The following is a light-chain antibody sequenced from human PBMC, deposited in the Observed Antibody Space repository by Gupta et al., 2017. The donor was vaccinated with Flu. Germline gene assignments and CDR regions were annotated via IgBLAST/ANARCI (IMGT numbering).Light chain of an antibody. Sequence: TSSDIGSYNYGSWYQQHPGKAPKLLIYDVTNRPSGVSNRFSGSKSGDTASLTISGLQAEDEADYYCSSCTSSTTLVFGGGTKLTVL. CDR2: DVT. J-gene: IGLJ2*01. CDR3: SSCTSSTTLV. V-gene: IGLV2-14*01. CDR1: SSDIGSYNY.